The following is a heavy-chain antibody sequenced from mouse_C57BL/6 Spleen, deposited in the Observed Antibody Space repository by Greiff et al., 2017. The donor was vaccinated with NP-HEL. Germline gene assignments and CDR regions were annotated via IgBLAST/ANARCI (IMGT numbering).Heavy chain of an antibody. CDR2: ISDGGSYT. CDR3: ARERSGSSYAMDY. V-gene: IGHV5-4*01. Sequence: EVQGVESGGGLVKPGGSLKLSCAASGFTFSSYAMSWVRQTPEKRLEWVATISDGGSYTYYPDNVKGRFTIYRDNAKNNLYLQMSHLKSEDTAMYYCARERSGSSYAMDYWGQGTSVTVSS. D-gene: IGHD1-1*01. CDR1: GFTFSSYA. J-gene: IGHJ4*01.